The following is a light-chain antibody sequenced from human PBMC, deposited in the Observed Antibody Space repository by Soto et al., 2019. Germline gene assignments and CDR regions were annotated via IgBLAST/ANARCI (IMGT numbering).Light chain of an antibody. V-gene: IGKV1-5*01. CDR2: EAS. Sequence: IPLTQSPSTLSASVGDRVTIAFRASPTTSRWLAWYQQKPGNAHQVRIWEASSLHSGVPSRFSGSGSGTEFTLNIRSLQPDDFPTYYCQQYHGYSTCTFGQGTKV. CDR3: QQYHGYSTCT. J-gene: IGKJ1*01. CDR1: PTTSRW.